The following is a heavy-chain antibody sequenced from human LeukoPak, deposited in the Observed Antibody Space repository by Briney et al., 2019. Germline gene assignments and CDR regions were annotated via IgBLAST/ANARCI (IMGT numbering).Heavy chain of an antibody. V-gene: IGHV1-8*01. CDR2: MNPNSGNT. CDR3: ARGTIAHQRWLQFRRREVWSVPDY. D-gene: IGHD5-24*01. CDR1: GYTFTSYD. Sequence: ASVKVSCKASGYTFTSYDINWVRQATGQGLEWMGWMNPNSGNTGYAQKFQGRVTMTRNTSISTAYMELSSLRSEDTAVYYCARGTIAHQRWLQFRRREVWSVPDYWGQGTLVTVSS. J-gene: IGHJ4*02.